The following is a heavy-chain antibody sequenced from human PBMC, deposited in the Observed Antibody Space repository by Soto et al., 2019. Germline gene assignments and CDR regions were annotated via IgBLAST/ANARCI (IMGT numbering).Heavy chain of an antibody. Sequence: NPSETLSLTCTVAGGSISSSTYYWGWLRQPPGKGLEWIGNIYYSGSTNYNPSLKSRVTISVDTSKNQFSLNLNSVTAADTAVYYCASLYGDSDWFEPWGQGTLVTVAS. CDR3: ASLYGDSDWFEP. D-gene: IGHD4-17*01. V-gene: IGHV4-39*07. CDR2: IYYSGST. CDR1: GGSISSSTYY. J-gene: IGHJ5*02.